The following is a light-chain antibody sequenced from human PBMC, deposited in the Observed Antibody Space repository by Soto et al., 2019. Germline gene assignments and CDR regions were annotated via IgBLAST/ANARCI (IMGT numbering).Light chain of an antibody. CDR2: DVT. V-gene: IGLV2-14*03. Sequence: QSALTQPASVSGSPGQSITISCTGTTSGLGAYVSWYQHHPGKAPKLMIYDVTYRPSGVSNRFSGSKSGNTASLTISGLQAEDEADYYCTSYISTITVFGTGTKVTVL. CDR1: TSGLGAY. J-gene: IGLJ1*01. CDR3: TSYISTITV.